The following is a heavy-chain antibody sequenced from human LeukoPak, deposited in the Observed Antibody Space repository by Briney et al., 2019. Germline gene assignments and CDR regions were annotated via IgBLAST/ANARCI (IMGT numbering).Heavy chain of an antibody. V-gene: IGHV4-34*01. CDR3: ASTQSPRTNMVRGVRPPFRGVFDY. J-gene: IGHJ4*02. CDR2: INHSGST. CDR1: EDSYSCHY. Sequence: SETLSLTCAVYEDSYSCHYWRWIRQPPGKGLEWIGEINHSGSTNYNPSLKSRATISVDTSKNQFSLKLSSVTAADTAVYYSASTQSPRTNMVRGVRPPFRGVFDYWGQGTLVTVSS. D-gene: IGHD3-10*01.